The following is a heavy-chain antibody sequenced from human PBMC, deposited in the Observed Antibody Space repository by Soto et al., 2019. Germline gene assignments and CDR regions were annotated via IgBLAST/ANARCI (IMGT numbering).Heavy chain of an antibody. CDR2: ISGYNGQT. D-gene: IGHD5-18*01. J-gene: IGHJ6*02. V-gene: IGHV1-18*01. CDR3: ARDGRKQLWVEGLNAMDV. CDR1: GYTFSAYG. Sequence: QIQLVQSGPEVTKPGASVKVSCQGTGYTFSAYGVSWVRQAPGQGLEWMGWISGYNGQTNYAQKFRGRVTFTTDTSTSTAYMGVRSLRSDDTAVYYCARDGRKQLWVEGLNAMDVWGQGTTVTVSS.